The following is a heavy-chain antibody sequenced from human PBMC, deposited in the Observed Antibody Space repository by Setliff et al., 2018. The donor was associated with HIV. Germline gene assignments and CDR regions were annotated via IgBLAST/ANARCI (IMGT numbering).Heavy chain of an antibody. V-gene: IGHV3-30*01. Sequence: HPGGSLRLSCAASGFTFSSYAMHWVRQAPGKGLEWVAVISYDGSNEYYAGSVKGRFTISRDNSKNTLYLQMNSLRAEDTAVYYCARSVIGYYYYGMDVWGQGTLVTVSS. CDR1: GFTFSSYA. CDR3: ARSVIGYYYYGMDV. J-gene: IGHJ6*02. D-gene: IGHD3-10*01. CDR2: ISYDGSNE.